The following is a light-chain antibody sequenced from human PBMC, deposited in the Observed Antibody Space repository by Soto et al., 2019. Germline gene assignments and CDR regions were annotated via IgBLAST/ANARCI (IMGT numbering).Light chain of an antibody. CDR1: PSNIGARYD. J-gene: IGLJ2*01. CDR2: ANN. Sequence: QTVLTQPPSVSGAPGQRVTISCTGRPSNIGARYDVHWYQHLPGTAPKLLIYANNNRPSGVPDRFSGSKSGTSASLAITGLQAEDEADYYCQSYDRSLSGSVFGGGTKLTVL. CDR3: QSYDRSLSGSV. V-gene: IGLV1-40*01.